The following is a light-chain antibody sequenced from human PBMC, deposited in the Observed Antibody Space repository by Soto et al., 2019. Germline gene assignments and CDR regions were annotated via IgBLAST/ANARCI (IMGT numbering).Light chain of an antibody. J-gene: IGKJ1*01. CDR1: RTITKY. V-gene: IGKV1-39*01. CDR2: AAS. CDR3: QQSYSRT. Sequence: DIQLTPSPSSLSATLGARVTITFRASRTITKYLNWYQQKSGQAPKLLINAASTLRSGVPSRFSGSGSETDFTLTISSLQPEDFATYYCQQSYSRTFGQGTKVDI.